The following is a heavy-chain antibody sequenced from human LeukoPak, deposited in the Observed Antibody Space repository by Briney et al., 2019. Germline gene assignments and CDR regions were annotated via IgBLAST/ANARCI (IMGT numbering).Heavy chain of an antibody. J-gene: IGHJ4*02. CDR2: ISGSGGST. Sequence: GGSLRLSCAASGFTFSSYAMSWVRQAPGKGLEWVSAISGSGGSTHYADSVKGRFTISRDNSKNTLYLQMNSLRAEDTAVYYCAKNYGSGSYRRGFDYWGQGTLVTVSS. CDR1: GFTFSSYA. CDR3: AKNYGSGSYRRGFDY. V-gene: IGHV3-23*01. D-gene: IGHD3-10*01.